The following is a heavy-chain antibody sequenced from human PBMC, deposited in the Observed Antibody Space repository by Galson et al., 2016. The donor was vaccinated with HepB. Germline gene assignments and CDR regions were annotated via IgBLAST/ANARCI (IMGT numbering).Heavy chain of an antibody. V-gene: IGHV3-23*01. D-gene: IGHD6-19*01. CDR2: ISSRGGRT. CDR3: AKGFRPYRSGWERLFEHSYHYYGMGV. Sequence: SLRLSCAASGLTFSSYAMSWVRQAPGKGLEWVSSISSRGGRTYYTDSVKGRFTVSRDNSKDTPYVQMNTLKAEDTAVYYCAKGFRPYRSGWERLFEHSYHYYGMGVWGQGTTVTVSS. J-gene: IGHJ6*02. CDR1: GLTFSSYA.